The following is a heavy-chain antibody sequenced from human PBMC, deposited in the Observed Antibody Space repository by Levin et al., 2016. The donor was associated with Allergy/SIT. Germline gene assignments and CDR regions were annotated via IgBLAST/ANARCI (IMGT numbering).Heavy chain of an antibody. D-gene: IGHD3-3*01. CDR3: ARDPVNGVNDAFNI. Sequence: ASVKVSCKASGFTFTNYVIHWIRQAPGQGLEWMVNINLRDGVTISAQSFQGRITMTRDTSTSMVYMEVSSLTSEDTAVYYCARDPVNGVNDAFNIWGQGTVVTVSP. CDR1: GFTFTNYV. J-gene: IGHJ3*02. CDR2: INLRDGVT. V-gene: IGHV1-46*01.